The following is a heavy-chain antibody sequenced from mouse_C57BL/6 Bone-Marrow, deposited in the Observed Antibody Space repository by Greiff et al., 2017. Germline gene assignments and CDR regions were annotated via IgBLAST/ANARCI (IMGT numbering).Heavy chain of an antibody. J-gene: IGHJ4*01. V-gene: IGHV6-3*01. CDR1: GFTFSNYW. Sequence: EVKVVESGGGLVQPGGSMKLSCVASGFTFSNYWMNWVRQSPEKGLEWVAQIRLKSDNYATHYAESVKGRFTISRDDSKSSVYLQMNNLRAEDTGIYYCTALYYYGSSYLYYAMDYWGQGTSVTVSS. CDR2: IRLKSDNYAT. D-gene: IGHD1-1*01. CDR3: TALYYYGSSYLYYAMDY.